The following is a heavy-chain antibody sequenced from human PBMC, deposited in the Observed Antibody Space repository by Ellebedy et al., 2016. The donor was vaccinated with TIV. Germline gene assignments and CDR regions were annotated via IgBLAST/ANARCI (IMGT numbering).Heavy chain of an antibody. D-gene: IGHD3-10*01. Sequence: ASVKVSCXASVYIFTSYDISWVRQAAGQGLEWMGWMTPNSGNTAYAQKFQGRLTMTGNTSIGTAYMELSSLRSEDTAVYYCARVDTTVRERYYMDVWGKGTTVTVSS. CDR3: ARVDTTVRERYYMDV. V-gene: IGHV1-8*01. J-gene: IGHJ6*03. CDR2: MTPNSGNT. CDR1: VYIFTSYD.